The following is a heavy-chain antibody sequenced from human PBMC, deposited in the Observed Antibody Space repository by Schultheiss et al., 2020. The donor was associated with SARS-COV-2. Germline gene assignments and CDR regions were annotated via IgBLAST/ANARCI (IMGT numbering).Heavy chain of an antibody. CDR1: GFTFSSYW. J-gene: IGHJ4*02. Sequence: GESLKISCAASGFTFSSYWMSWVRQAPGKGLEWVANIKQDGSEKYYVDSVKGRFTISRDNAKNSLYLQMNSLRAEDTAVYYCAKDRGLGGVVVPAANYWGQGTLVTVSS. CDR3: AKDRGLGGVVVPAANY. CDR2: IKQDGSEK. D-gene: IGHD2-2*01. V-gene: IGHV3-7*01.